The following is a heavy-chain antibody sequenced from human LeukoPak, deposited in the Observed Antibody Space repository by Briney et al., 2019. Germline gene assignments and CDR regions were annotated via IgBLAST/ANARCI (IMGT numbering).Heavy chain of an antibody. Sequence: ASVKVSCKASGGTFSSYAISWVRQAPGQGLEWMGGIIPIFGTANYAQKFQGRVTITADESTSTAYMELRSLRSDDTAVYYCARDWVTKKLSLDFDYWGQGTLVTVSS. V-gene: IGHV1-69*13. CDR3: ARDWVTKKLSLDFDY. D-gene: IGHD4-11*01. CDR1: GGTFSSYA. CDR2: IIPIFGTA. J-gene: IGHJ4*02.